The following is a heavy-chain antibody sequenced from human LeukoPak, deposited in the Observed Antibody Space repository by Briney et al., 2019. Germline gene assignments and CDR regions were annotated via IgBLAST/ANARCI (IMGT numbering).Heavy chain of an antibody. V-gene: IGHV3-7*02. Sequence: GGSLRLSCAASEFTFSSYWMSWVRQAPGKGLECVANIKQDGSEKSYVDSVKGRFMISRDNPKNSLHLQMNSLRAEDTAVYYRGRPRGAAAGTFGFDPWGQGTLVTVSS. CDR2: IKQDGSEK. CDR3: GRPRGAAAGTFGFDP. D-gene: IGHD6-13*01. CDR1: EFTFSSYW. J-gene: IGHJ5*02.